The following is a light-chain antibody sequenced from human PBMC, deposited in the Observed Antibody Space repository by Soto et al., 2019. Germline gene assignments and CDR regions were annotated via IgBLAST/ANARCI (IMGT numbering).Light chain of an antibody. Sequence: DIQMTQSPSTLSASVGDGVTITCRASQSISTWLAWYQQKPGKAPKLLIYDASTLESGVPSRFSGSGSGTEFTLTISSLEPEDFAVYYCQQRSKWPITFGQGTRRRL. CDR2: DAS. V-gene: IGKV1-5*01. CDR3: QQRSKWPIT. J-gene: IGKJ5*01. CDR1: QSISTW.